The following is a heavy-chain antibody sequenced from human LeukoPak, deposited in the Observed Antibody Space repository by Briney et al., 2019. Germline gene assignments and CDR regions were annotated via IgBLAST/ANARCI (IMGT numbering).Heavy chain of an antibody. Sequence: GGSLRLSCAASGFIINRNYMNWVRQAPGRGLEWLSYISGSGSSIYYADSVKGRFTISRDNGKNSLFLQMNSLRAEDTALYYCARGGAARPDYWGQGTLVTVSS. D-gene: IGHD6-6*01. V-gene: IGHV3-48*01. CDR2: ISGSGSSI. CDR1: GFIINRNY. CDR3: ARGGAARPDY. J-gene: IGHJ4*02.